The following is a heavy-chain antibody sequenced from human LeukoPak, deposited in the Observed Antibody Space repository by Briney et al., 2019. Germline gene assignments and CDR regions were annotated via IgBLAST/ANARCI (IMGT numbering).Heavy chain of an antibody. CDR2: IYYSGST. CDR1: GGSISSYY. D-gene: IGHD5-24*01. CDR3: ARGGMATVHFDY. V-gene: IGHV4-59*01. Sequence: NPSETLSLTRTVSGGSISSYYWSWIRQPPGKGLEWIGYIYYSGSTNYNPSLKSRVTISVDTSKNQFSLKLSSVTAADTAVYYCARGGMATVHFDYWGQGTLVTVSS. J-gene: IGHJ4*02.